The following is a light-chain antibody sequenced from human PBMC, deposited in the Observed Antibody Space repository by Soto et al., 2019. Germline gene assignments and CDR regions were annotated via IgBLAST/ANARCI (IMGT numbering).Light chain of an antibody. V-gene: IGKV3-11*01. CDR3: QHRAGWPPALT. J-gene: IGKJ4*01. Sequence: ETVLTQSPATLSLSPGERATLSCRASESVSNSLAWYQHKPGQAPRLLIYNASNRATGIPARFSGSGSGTDFTLTISSLEPEDLAVYFCQHRAGWPPALTFGGGTKVEIK. CDR1: ESVSNS. CDR2: NAS.